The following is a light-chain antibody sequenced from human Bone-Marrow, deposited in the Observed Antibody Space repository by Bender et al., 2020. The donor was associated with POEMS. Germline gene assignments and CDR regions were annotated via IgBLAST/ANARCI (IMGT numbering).Light chain of an antibody. Sequence: QSALTQPASVSGSPGQSITISCTGTSSDVGDYNYVSWYQQHPGKAPKVMIYEGSKRPSGGPNRFSGSKSGNTASLTISGLQAEDEADYYCSSYAGSGTYVFGTGTKVTVL. J-gene: IGLJ1*01. V-gene: IGLV2-23*01. CDR2: EGS. CDR3: SSYAGSGTYV. CDR1: SSDVGDYNY.